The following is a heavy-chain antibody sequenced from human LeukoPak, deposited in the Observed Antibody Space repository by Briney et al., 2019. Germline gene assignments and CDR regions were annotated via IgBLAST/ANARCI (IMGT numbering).Heavy chain of an antibody. CDR3: ARDAFTTTYYYYGMDV. CDR2: ISYDGSNK. V-gene: IGHV3-30-3*01. J-gene: IGHJ6*02. CDR1: GFTFSSYA. Sequence: PGGSLRLSCAASGFTFSSYAMHWVRQAPGKGLEWVAVISYDGSNKYYADSVKGRFTISRDNSKNTLYLQMNSLRAEDTAVYYCARDAFTTTYYYYGMDVWGQGTTVTVSS. D-gene: IGHD3-22*01.